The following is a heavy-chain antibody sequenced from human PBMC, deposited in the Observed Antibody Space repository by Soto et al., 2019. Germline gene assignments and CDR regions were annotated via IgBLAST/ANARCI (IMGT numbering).Heavy chain of an antibody. D-gene: IGHD2-15*01. Sequence: GGSLRLSCAASGFTFSSYAMHWVRQAPGKGLEWVAAISCDSSNIYYADSVKGRFTISRDNAKNSLYLQMNSLRAEDTAVYYCARDPDPAAPSFDYWGQGTLVTVSS. CDR1: GFTFSSYA. V-gene: IGHV3-21*01. CDR2: ISCDSSNI. J-gene: IGHJ4*02. CDR3: ARDPDPAAPSFDY.